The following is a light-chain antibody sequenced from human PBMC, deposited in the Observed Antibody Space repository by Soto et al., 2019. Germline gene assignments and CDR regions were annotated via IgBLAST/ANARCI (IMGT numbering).Light chain of an antibody. J-gene: IGKJ1*01. CDR3: QQSYSTPRT. Sequence: IQITQFPSTLSGSVGDRVTIPCRASESISSWLAWYQQKPGKAPKLLIYDVSSLESGVPSRFSGSESGTEFTLTISSLQPDDFATYYCQQSYSTPRTFGQGTKVDIK. CDR2: DVS. V-gene: IGKV1-5*01. CDR1: ESISSW.